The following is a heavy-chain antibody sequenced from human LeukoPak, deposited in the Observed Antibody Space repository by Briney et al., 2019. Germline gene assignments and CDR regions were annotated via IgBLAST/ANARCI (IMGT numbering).Heavy chain of an antibody. J-gene: IGHJ4*02. CDR3: ARDGDYYDSSGYYY. CDR2: IIPIFGTA. D-gene: IGHD3-22*01. Sequence: WASVKVSCKASGGTFSSYAISWVRQAPGQGLEWMGGIIPIFGTANYAQKFQGRVTITADESTSTAYMELSSLRSEDTAVYYCARDGDYYDSSGYYYWGQGTLVTVSS. CDR1: GGTFSSYA. V-gene: IGHV1-69*13.